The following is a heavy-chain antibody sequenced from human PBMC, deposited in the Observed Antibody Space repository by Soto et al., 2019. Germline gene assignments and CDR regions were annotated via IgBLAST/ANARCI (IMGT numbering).Heavy chain of an antibody. J-gene: IGHJ6*04. D-gene: IGHD2-2*01. CDR2: IYYSGST. CDR1: GGSISSGDYY. Sequence: SETLSLTCTVSGGSISSGDYYWSWIRQPPGKGLEWIGYIYYSGSTYYNPSLKSRVTISVDTSKNQFSLKLSSVTAADTAVYYCASGRIVVVPAAPDYYYYGMDVWGEGTTVTVTS. CDR3: ASGRIVVVPAAPDYYYYGMDV. V-gene: IGHV4-30-4*01.